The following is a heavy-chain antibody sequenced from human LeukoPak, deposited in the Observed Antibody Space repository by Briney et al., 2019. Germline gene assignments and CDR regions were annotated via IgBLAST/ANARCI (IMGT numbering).Heavy chain of an antibody. CDR2: ISSSSSYI. CDR3: ARDSLAAAGIDY. CDR1: GFTFSSYS. J-gene: IGHJ4*02. Sequence: GGSLRLSCAASGFTFSSYSMNWVRQAPGKGLEWVSSISSSSSYIYYADSVKGRFTISRDNAKNSLYLEMDSLRAEDTAVYYCARDSLAAAGIDYWGQGTLVTVSS. V-gene: IGHV3-21*01. D-gene: IGHD6-13*01.